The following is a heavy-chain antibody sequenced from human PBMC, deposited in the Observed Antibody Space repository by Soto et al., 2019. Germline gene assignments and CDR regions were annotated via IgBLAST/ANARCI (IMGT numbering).Heavy chain of an antibody. D-gene: IGHD3-3*01. CDR3: VKEAWDCLSGTTLDPIDL. CDR2: ISYDGSNK. Sequence: QVHLVESGGGVVQSGRSLRLSCAASGFTFSSYAMHWVRQAPGKGLEWMIVISYDGSNKYYADSVKGRFTISRDNSKNTLYLKMNSRRAEETDGYYCVKEAWDCLSGTTLDPIDLWGPGKMV. CDR1: GFTFSSYA. J-gene: IGHJ3*01. V-gene: IGHV3-30-3*01.